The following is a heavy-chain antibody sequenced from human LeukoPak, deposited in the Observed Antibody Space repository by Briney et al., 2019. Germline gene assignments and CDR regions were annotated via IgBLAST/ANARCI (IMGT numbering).Heavy chain of an antibody. CDR1: GFTFSSYW. V-gene: IGHV3-74*01. CDR2: TNSDGSST. J-gene: IGHJ4*02. CDR3: ARILDYGDYSFDY. Sequence: GGSLRLSCAASGFTFSSYWMHWVRQAPGKGLVWVSRTNSDGSSTSYADSVKGRFTISRDNAKNTLYLQMNSLRAEDTAVYYCARILDYGDYSFDYWGQGTLVTVSS. D-gene: IGHD4-17*01.